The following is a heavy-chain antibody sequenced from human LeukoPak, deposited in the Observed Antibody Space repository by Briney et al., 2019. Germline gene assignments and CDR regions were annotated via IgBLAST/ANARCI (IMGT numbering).Heavy chain of an antibody. Sequence: GGSLRLSCAASGFTFDDYGMSWVRQASGKGLEWVSGINWNGGSTGYADSVKGRFTISRDNAKNSLYLQMNSLRAEDTALYYCARDGFTIFGVVTYFDYWGQGTLVTVSS. CDR1: GFTFDDYG. J-gene: IGHJ4*02. CDR2: INWNGGST. CDR3: ARDGFTIFGVVTYFDY. D-gene: IGHD3-3*01. V-gene: IGHV3-20*04.